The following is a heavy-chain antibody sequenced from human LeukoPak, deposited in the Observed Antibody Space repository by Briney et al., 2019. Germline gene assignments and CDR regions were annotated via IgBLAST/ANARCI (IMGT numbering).Heavy chain of an antibody. V-gene: IGHV3-48*04. CDR1: GFTFSNYW. J-gene: IGHJ6*03. CDR2: ISTRGSTE. Sequence: GGSLRLSCAASGFTFSNYWMHWVRQAPGKGLEWVSYISTRGSTEYYADSVKGRFTISRDNAKNSLYLRMNSLRAEDTAVYYCARESPLGLDVWGKGTTVTVSS. CDR3: ARESPLGLDV.